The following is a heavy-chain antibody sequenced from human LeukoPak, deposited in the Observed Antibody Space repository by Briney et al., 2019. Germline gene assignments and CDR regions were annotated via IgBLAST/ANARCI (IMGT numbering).Heavy chain of an antibody. CDR1: GGSISSYY. V-gene: IGHV4-4*07. D-gene: IGHD3-10*01. Sequence: SETLSLTCTVSGGSISSYYWSWIGQPAGKGLEWIGRIYTSGSSNYNPSLKSRVNMSVDTSKNQFSLKLSSVTAAGTAVYYCARDLVSGYYGSGSYSYYFDYWGQGTLVTFSS. CDR3: ARDLVSGYYGSGSYSYYFDY. CDR2: IYTSGSS. J-gene: IGHJ4*02.